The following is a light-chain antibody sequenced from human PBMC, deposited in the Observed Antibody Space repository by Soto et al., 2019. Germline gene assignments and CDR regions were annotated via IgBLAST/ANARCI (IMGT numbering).Light chain of an antibody. CDR1: SSDVGGYNY. CDR3: CSYTCGSTYVV. Sequence: QSVLTQPASVSGSPGQSITISCTGTSSDVGGYNYVSWYQQHPGKAPKLMIYDVSNRPSGVSNPFPGSNSGNTASLPISVLRAEDEAEYYCCSYTCGSTYVVFGGGTKLTVL. J-gene: IGLJ2*01. V-gene: IGLV2-14*01. CDR2: DVS.